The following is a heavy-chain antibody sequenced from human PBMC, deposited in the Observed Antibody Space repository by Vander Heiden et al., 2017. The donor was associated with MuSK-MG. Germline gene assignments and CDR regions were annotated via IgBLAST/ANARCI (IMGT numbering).Heavy chain of an antibody. CDR2: ISHSGNT. J-gene: IGHJ4*02. V-gene: IGHV4-39*02. Sequence: QLPLQKSGPGLLTPSDTLSLICNVSGGSISKGRYYWGWIRQPPGKGLEWIGTISHSGNTYYNPSLKSRVAISVDTSENHVSLGLSSVTAADTAVYYCGCSGYDYILALARRGNYFDYWGRGALVSVSS. CDR3: GCSGYDYILALARRGNYFDY. CDR1: GGSISKGRYY. D-gene: IGHD5-12*01.